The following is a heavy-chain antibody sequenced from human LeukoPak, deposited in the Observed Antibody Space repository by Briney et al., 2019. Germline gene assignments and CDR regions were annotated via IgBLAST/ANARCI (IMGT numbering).Heavy chain of an antibody. D-gene: IGHD6-13*01. CDR2: IYSGGST. J-gene: IGHJ5*02. V-gene: IGHV3-66*01. Sequence: GGSLRLSCAASGFTVSSNYMSWVRQAPGKGLEWVSVIYSGGSTYYADSVKGRFTISRDNSKNTLYLLMNSLRAEDTAVYYCARGHSSSWYWFDPWGQGTLVTVSS. CDR3: ARGHSSSWYWFDP. CDR1: GFTVSSNY.